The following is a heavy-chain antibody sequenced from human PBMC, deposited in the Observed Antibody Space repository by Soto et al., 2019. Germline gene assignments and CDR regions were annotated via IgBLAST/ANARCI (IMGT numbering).Heavy chain of an antibody. Sequence: QMQLVQSGAEVKKTGSSVKVSCKASGYTFTFRYLHWVRQAPGQALDWMGWITPFKSDTNYAQKFQDRVTITRDRSVSTAYMELSNLRSDDTAMYYCARSPFAGSDAFDIWGQGTMVTVSS. CDR1: GYTFTFRY. V-gene: IGHV1-45*02. CDR3: ARSPFAGSDAFDI. CDR2: ITPFKSDT. J-gene: IGHJ3*02. D-gene: IGHD1-1*01.